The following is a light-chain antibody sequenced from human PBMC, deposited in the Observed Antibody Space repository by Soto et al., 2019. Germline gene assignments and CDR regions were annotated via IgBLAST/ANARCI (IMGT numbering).Light chain of an antibody. J-gene: IGKJ4*01. Sequence: EIVLTQSPGTVSLSPGERATLSCRASQSVSSSYLAWYQQKPGQAPRLLIHGASNRATGIPDRFSGSESGTDFTLTISRLEPEDFGVYYCQQYGSSPLTFGGGTQVEIK. V-gene: IGKV3-20*01. CDR3: QQYGSSPLT. CDR1: QSVSSSY. CDR2: GAS.